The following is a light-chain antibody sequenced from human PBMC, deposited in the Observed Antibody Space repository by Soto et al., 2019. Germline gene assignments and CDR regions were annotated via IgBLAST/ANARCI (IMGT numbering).Light chain of an antibody. Sequence: QSVLTQPPSASGTPGQRVTISCSGSSSNIGSNTVNWYQQLPGTAPKLLIYSNNQRPSGVPDRFSGSKSGTSASLAISGLQSEDVADYYCAAWVDSLNGLFGGGTKVTVL. CDR3: AAWVDSLNGL. CDR1: SSNIGSNT. J-gene: IGLJ2*01. CDR2: SNN. V-gene: IGLV1-44*01.